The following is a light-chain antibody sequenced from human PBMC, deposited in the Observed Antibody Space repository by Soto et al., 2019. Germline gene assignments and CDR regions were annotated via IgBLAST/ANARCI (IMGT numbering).Light chain of an antibody. Sequence: ESVLTRSQGTLSLSPGERVTLSCRASQTFGSTYLAWYQQKPGQSPRLLIYDASSRATGIPDRFSGSGSGTDFTLTISRLEPEDFAVYYCQQRHMWPITFGQGTRLEIK. CDR2: DAS. J-gene: IGKJ5*01. CDR3: QQRHMWPIT. CDR1: QTFGSTY. V-gene: IGKV3D-20*02.